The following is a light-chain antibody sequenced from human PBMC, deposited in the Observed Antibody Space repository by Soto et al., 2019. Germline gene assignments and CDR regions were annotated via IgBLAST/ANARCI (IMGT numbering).Light chain of an antibody. CDR3: QQYNVWPLP. Sequence: EIVMTQSPATLSVSPGERATLSCRASQSVSSNLAWYQQKPGQTPKLLIYVASTRATGIPARFSGSGSGTEFTLTISSLPSEDFEVYYCQQYNVWPLPFGGGTKVEFK. J-gene: IGKJ4*01. CDR2: VAS. CDR1: QSVSSN. V-gene: IGKV3-15*01.